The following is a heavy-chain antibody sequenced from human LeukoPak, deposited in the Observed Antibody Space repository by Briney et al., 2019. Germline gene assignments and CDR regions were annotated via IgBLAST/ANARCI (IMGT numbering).Heavy chain of an antibody. J-gene: IGHJ3*02. Sequence: TSETLSLTCAVYGGSFSGYYWSWIRQPPGKGLEWIGEINHSGSTNYNPSLKSRVTISVDTSKNHFSLKLSSVTAADTTVYYCATTTSILAFDIWGQGTMVTVSS. CDR2: INHSGST. D-gene: IGHD3-3*01. V-gene: IGHV4-34*01. CDR3: ATTTSILAFDI. CDR1: GGSFSGYY.